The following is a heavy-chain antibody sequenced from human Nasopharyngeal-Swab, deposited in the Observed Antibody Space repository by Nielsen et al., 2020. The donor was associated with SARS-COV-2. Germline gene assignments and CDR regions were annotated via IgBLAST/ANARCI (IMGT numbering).Heavy chain of an antibody. V-gene: IGHV3-21*01. Sequence: GGSLRLSCAASGLTSNNYNFNWVRQAPGKGLEWVSPLSSSSTYIYYADSVKGRFTIPRDNAKNSLYLQMNSLRAEDTAVYYCARDGLDYDFWSAYFMDVWGQGTTVTVSS. CDR3: ARDGLDYDFWSAYFMDV. J-gene: IGHJ6*02. CDR2: LSSSSTYI. D-gene: IGHD3-3*01. CDR1: GLTSNNYN.